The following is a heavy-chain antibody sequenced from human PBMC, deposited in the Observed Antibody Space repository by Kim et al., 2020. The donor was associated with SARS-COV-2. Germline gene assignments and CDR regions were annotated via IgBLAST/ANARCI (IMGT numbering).Heavy chain of an antibody. CDR3: ARDVYIAAASSHFDY. Sequence: SVKVSCKASGGTFSSYAISWVRQAPGQGLEWMGRIIPILGIANYAQKFQGRVTITADKSTSTAYMELSSLRSEDTAVYYCARDVYIAAASSHFDYWGQGTLVTVSS. J-gene: IGHJ4*02. D-gene: IGHD6-13*01. V-gene: IGHV1-69*04. CDR1: GGTFSSYA. CDR2: IIPILGIA.